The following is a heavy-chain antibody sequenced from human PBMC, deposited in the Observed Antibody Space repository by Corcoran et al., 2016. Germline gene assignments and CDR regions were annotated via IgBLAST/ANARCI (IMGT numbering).Heavy chain of an antibody. CDR3: ASGYGDFDY. CDR1: GGSISSYY. J-gene: IGHJ4*02. CDR2: IYYSGST. Sequence: QVQLQESGPGLVKPSETLSLTCTVSGGSISSYYWSWIRQPPGKGLEWIGYIYYSGSTNYNPSLKSRVTISVDTSKNQFSLKLSSVIAADTAVYYCASGYGDFDYWGQGTLVTVSS. D-gene: IGHD5-18*01. V-gene: IGHV4-59*01.